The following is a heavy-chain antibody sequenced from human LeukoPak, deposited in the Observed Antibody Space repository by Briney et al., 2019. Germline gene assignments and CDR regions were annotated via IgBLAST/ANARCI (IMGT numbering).Heavy chain of an antibody. CDR1: GFTFSSYG. CDR2: ISYDGSNK. V-gene: IGHV3-30*03. D-gene: IGHD6-19*01. J-gene: IGHJ4*02. Sequence: GGSLRLSCAASGFTFSSYGMHWVRQAPGMGLEWVAVISYDGSNKYYADSVRGRFTISRDNAKNSLYLQMNSLRAEDTAVYYCARGKYSSGWFDYWGQGTLVTVSP. CDR3: ARGKYSSGWFDY.